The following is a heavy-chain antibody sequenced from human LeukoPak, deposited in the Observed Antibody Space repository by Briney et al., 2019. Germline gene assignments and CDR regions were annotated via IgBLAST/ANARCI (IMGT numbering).Heavy chain of an antibody. CDR2: IYYSGSA. J-gene: IGHJ6*03. Sequence: PSETLSLTCTVSGGSISSGGYYWSWIRQHPGKGLEWIGYIYYSGSAYYNPSLRSRVTISVDTSKNQFSLKLSSVTAADTAVYYCARVDGGSSWSPYYYYYMDVWGKGTTVTVSS. CDR1: GGSISSGGYY. D-gene: IGHD6-13*01. V-gene: IGHV4-31*03. CDR3: ARVDGGSSWSPYYYYYMDV.